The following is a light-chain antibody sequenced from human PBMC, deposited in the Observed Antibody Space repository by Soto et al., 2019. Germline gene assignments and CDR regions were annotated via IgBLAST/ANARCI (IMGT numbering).Light chain of an antibody. CDR3: ISYTGKSASYV. CDR1: SSDVGGYNY. CDR2: EVT. Sequence: QSALAQPASVSGSPGQSITISYTGTSSDVGGYNYVAWYQQHPGKAPKLIIYEVTNRPSGVSYRFSASKSGNTASLTISGLQSEDEADYYSISYTGKSASYVFGTGTKLTVL. V-gene: IGLV2-14*01. J-gene: IGLJ1*01.